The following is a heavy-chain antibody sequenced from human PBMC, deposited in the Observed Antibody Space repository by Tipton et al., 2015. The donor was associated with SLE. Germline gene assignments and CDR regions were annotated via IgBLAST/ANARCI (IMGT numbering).Heavy chain of an antibody. CDR1: GVSITSGGYY. J-gene: IGHJ3*02. Sequence: LRLSCTVSGVSITSGGYYWTWIRQHPGKALEWIGYVYYSGSTYYNPSLKSRVIMSVDTSKNQFSLNLSSVTAADTAVYYCARGRLLGIRNAFDIWGQGTMVTVSS. CDR3: ARGRLLGIRNAFDI. CDR2: VYYSGST. V-gene: IGHV4-31*02. D-gene: IGHD7-27*01.